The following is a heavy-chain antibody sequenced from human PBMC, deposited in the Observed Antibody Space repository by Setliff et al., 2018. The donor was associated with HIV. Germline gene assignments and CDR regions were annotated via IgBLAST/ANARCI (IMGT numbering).Heavy chain of an antibody. CDR1: GYSISSGYY. J-gene: IGHJ6*03. CDR2: IYHSGTT. CDR3: ARARFWSGYYTGDNYYYMDV. V-gene: IGHV4-38-2*01. Sequence: SETLSLTCDVSGYSISSGYYWGWIRQPPGKGLEWIGSIYHSGTTYYNPSLKSRVTISVDTSKNQFSLKLTSVSAADTAVYYCARARFWSGYYTGDNYYYMDVWGKGTTVTVSS. D-gene: IGHD3-3*01.